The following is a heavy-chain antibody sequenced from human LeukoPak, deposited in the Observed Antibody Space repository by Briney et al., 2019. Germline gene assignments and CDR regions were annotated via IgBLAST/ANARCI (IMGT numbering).Heavy chain of an antibody. CDR2: INHSGST. CDR1: GGSFSGYY. V-gene: IGHV4-34*01. Sequence: SETLSLTCAVYGGSFSGYYWSWIRQPPGKGLEWIGEINHSGSTNYNPSLKSRVTISVDKSKNQFSLKLSSVTAADTAVYYCARVSSSWYRMGFDYWGQGTLVTVSS. D-gene: IGHD6-13*01. J-gene: IGHJ4*02. CDR3: ARVSSSWYRMGFDY.